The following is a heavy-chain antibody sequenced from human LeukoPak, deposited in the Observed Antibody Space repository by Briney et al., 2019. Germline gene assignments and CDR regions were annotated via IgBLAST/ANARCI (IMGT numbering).Heavy chain of an antibody. V-gene: IGHV1-69*05. CDR1: GGTFSSYA. J-gene: IGHJ4*02. Sequence: EASVKVSCKASGGTFSSYAISWVRQAPGQGLEWMGRIIPIFGTANYAQKFQGRVTITTDESTSTAYMELSSLRSEDTAVYYCATLYYYDSSGYPDYFDYWGQGTLVTVSS. CDR3: ATLYYYDSSGYPDYFDY. D-gene: IGHD3-22*01. CDR2: IIPIFGTA.